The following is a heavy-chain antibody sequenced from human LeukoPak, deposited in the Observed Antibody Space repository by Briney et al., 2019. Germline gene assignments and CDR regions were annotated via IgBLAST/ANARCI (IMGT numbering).Heavy chain of an antibody. V-gene: IGHV3-7*01. J-gene: IGHJ6*02. CDR1: GFTFRSYW. D-gene: IGHD2-2*01. CDR3: ARDGIIICSSTSCPTNPGEYYYYGMDV. Sequence: GGSLRLSCAASGFTFRSYWMAWVRQAPGKGLEWVAYLSQDGSEMYHLDSVKGRFLISRDNAKNSLYLQMDSLRAEDTAVYYCARDGIIICSSTSCPTNPGEYYYYGMDVWGQGTTVTVSS. CDR2: LSQDGSEM.